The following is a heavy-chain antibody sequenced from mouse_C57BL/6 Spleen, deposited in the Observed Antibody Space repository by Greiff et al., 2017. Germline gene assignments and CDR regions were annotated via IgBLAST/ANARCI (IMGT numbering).Heavy chain of an antibody. CDR3: ARDRAQHLYAMDY. V-gene: IGHV5-4*01. CDR2: ISDGGSYT. D-gene: IGHD3-1*01. J-gene: IGHJ4*01. CDR1: GFTFSSYA. Sequence: DVMLVESGGGLVKPGGSLKLSCAASGFTFSSYAMSWVRQTPEKRLEWVATISDGGSYTYYPDNVKGRFTISRDNAKNNLYLQMSHLKSEDTAMYYCARDRAQHLYAMDYWGQGTSVTVSS.